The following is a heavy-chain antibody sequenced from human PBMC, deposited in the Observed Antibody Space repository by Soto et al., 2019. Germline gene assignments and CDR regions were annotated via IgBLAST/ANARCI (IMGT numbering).Heavy chain of an antibody. CDR1: GGSMADHDC. J-gene: IGHJ5*02. Sequence: QVHLQESGPGLVEPSGTLSLTCSVSGGSMADHDCWTRIRQPPKKGLEWIGDFSPGWIATYNPSQQNRVTVKIDTSKSQLSLTLKSLIATYTAMYYCAKNAFCREGGKCIVRWFDPWGQGILITDSS. CDR2: FSPGWIA. CDR3: AKNAFCREGGKCIVRWFDP. D-gene: IGHD2-15*01. V-gene: IGHV4-4*02.